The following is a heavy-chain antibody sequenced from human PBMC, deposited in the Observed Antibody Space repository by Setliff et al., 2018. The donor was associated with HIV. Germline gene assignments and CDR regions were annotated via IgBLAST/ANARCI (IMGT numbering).Heavy chain of an antibody. V-gene: IGHV1-8*03. J-gene: IGHJ1*01. CDR3: ATPMFPNYHDNSVLID. CDR2: LNPKSGDT. CDR1: GYTFASYD. D-gene: IGHD3-22*01. Sequence: ASVKVSCKTSGYTFASYDVHWVRQATGQGLEWMGYLNPKSGDTGSAQRFQDRLTITADTSVSTAYLELGSLRSDDTAVYYCATPMFPNYHDNSVLIDWGQGTPVTVSS.